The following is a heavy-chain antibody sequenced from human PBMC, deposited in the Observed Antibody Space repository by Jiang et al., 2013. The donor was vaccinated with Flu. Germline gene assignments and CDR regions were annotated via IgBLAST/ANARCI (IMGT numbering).Heavy chain of an antibody. D-gene: IGHD6-13*01. CDR3: ARILKVAGSSWYYYYYGMDV. V-gene: IGHV2-70*01. Sequence: KPTQTLTLTCTFSGFSLSTSGMCVSWIRQPPGKALEWLALIDWDDDKYYSTSLKTRLTISKDTSKNXVVLTMTNMDPVDTATYYCARILKVAGSSWYYYYYGMDVWGQGTTVTVSS. CDR1: GFSLSTSGMC. CDR2: IDWDDDK. J-gene: IGHJ6*02.